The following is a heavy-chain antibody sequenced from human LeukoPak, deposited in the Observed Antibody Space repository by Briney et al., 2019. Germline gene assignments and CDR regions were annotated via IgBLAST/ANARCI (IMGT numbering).Heavy chain of an antibody. D-gene: IGHD3-16*01. CDR1: GFTFSSHS. CDR3: ARVGGSSRRHDAFDI. Sequence: TGGSLRLFCAASGFTFSSHSMHWVRQAPGKGLEHVSAISSNGGSTYYAKSVQGRFTISRDNSKNTLYLQVGSLRAEDMAVYYCARVGGSSRRHDAFDIWGQGTMVTVSS. CDR2: ISSNGGST. J-gene: IGHJ3*02. V-gene: IGHV3-64*01.